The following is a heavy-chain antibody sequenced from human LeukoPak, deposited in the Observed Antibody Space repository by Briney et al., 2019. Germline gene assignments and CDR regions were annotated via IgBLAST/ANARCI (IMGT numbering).Heavy chain of an antibody. CDR1: GFTVSSSN. CDR3: AKDQWELLPFFDY. J-gene: IGHJ4*02. Sequence: GGSLRLSCSASGFTVSSSNMNWVRQAPGKGLEWVSAISGSGGSTYYADSVKGRFTISRDNSKNTLYLQMNSLRAEDTAVYYCAKDQWELLPFFDYWGQGTLVTVSS. CDR2: ISGSGGST. V-gene: IGHV3-23*01. D-gene: IGHD1-26*01.